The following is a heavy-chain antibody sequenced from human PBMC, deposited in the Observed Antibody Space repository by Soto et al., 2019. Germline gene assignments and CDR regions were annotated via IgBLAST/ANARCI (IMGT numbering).Heavy chain of an antibody. CDR1: GFTFSSYA. J-gene: IGHJ4*02. D-gene: IGHD6-13*01. CDR3: ARDRYSSSGYGGDY. CDR2: ISGSGGST. Sequence: EVQLLESGGGLVQPGGSLRLSCAASGFTFSSYAMSWVRQAPGKGLEWVSAISGSGGSTYYADSVKGRFTISRDNSKNTLYLQMNSLRAEDTAVYDCARDRYSSSGYGGDYWGQGTLVTVSS. V-gene: IGHV3-23*01.